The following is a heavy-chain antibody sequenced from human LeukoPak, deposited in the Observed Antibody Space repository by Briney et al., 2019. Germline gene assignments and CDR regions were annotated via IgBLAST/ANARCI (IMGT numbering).Heavy chain of an antibody. V-gene: IGHV3-23*01. CDR1: GFTFSRNG. CDR2: IFPSGGEI. CDR3: ATYRQVLLPFES. Sequence: GGSLRLSCAASGFTFSRNGMTWVRQAPGKGLEWVSSIFPSGGEIHYADSVRGRFTISRDNSKSTLSLQMNSLRAEDTAIYYCATYRQVLLPFESWGQGTLVTVSS. D-gene: IGHD2-8*02. J-gene: IGHJ4*02.